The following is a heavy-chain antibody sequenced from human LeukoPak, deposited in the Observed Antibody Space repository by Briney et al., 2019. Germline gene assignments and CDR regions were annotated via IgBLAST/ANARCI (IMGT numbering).Heavy chain of an antibody. CDR2: ISWNGGNI. CDR3: AKASVAGPGGYFDY. Sequence: PGGSLRLSCAASGFTFDDYALHWVRQTPGKGLEWVSGISWNGGNIYYADYVQGRFTISRDDAKNSLYLQLNSLRAEDTAFYYCAKASVAGPGGYFDYWGQGTLVTVSS. V-gene: IGHV3-9*01. CDR1: GFTFDDYA. D-gene: IGHD6-19*01. J-gene: IGHJ4*02.